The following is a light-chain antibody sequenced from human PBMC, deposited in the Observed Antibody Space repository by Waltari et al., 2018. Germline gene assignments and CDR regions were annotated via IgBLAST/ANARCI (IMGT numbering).Light chain of an antibody. V-gene: IGKV1-5*03. CDR2: KAS. Sequence: DIHMTPSPSTLSASLGESVTIPCRASQRIDFWLAWYQQKPGKAPKLLLYKASDLESGVPSRFSGSGSGTEFTLTISSLQPDDFATYYCQHYNTFSLWTFGQGTRVEI. CDR3: QHYNTFSLWT. J-gene: IGKJ1*01. CDR1: QRIDFW.